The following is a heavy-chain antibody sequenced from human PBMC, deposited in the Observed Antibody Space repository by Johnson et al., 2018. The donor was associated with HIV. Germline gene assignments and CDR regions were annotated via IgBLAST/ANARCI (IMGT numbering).Heavy chain of an antibody. J-gene: IGHJ3*02. CDR2: IKSKTDGGTT. D-gene: IGHD3-9*01. CDR3: AKRIMYYDMLTGPNHDAFDI. CDR1: GFTFSNAW. Sequence: VQLVESGGGVVRPGGSLRLSCAASGFTFSNAWMSWVRQAPGKGLEWVGRIKSKTDGGTTEYAAPVKGRFTISRDNAKNSLYLQMNSLRAEDTALYYCAKRIMYYDMLTGPNHDAFDIWGQGTMVTLSS. V-gene: IGHV3-15*05.